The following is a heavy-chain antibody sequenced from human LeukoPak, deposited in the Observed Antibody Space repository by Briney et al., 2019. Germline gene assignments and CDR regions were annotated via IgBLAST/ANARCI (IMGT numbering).Heavy chain of an antibody. CDR3: ARDSSPYCGDDCYFDAFDL. J-gene: IGHJ3*01. CDR1: EFTFGSYW. V-gene: IGHV3-7*03. CDR2: IDRDGSKN. D-gene: IGHD2-21*02. Sequence: GGSLRLSCAASEFTFGSYWMTWVRQAPGKGLEWVANIDRDGSKNHFVDSVKGRFTISRDNAKNFLYLQMNSLRAEDTAVYFCARDSSPYCGDDCYFDAFDLWGQGTMVTVSS.